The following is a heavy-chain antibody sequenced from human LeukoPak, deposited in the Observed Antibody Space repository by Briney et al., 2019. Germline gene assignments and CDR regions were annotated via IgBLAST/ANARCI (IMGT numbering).Heavy chain of an antibody. CDR3: ARVTTGKGGNADY. V-gene: IGHV3-48*02. D-gene: IGHD4-23*01. J-gene: IGHJ4*02. CDR1: GFTFSSYG. CDR2: ITSSSSTI. Sequence: GGSLRLSCAASGFTFSSYGMHWVRQAPGKGLEWVSYITSSSSTIYYADSVKGRFTISRDNAKNSLYLQMNSLRDEDTAVYYCARVTTGKGGNADYWGQGTLVTVSS.